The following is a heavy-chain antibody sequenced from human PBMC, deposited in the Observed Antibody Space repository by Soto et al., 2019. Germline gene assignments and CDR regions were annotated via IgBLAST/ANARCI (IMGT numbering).Heavy chain of an antibody. CDR1: GGSISSYY. CDR3: ARVYSSGWYPGGDAFDI. V-gene: IGHV4-59*01. Sequence: SETLSLTCTVSGGSISSYYGSWIRQPPGKGLEWIGYIYYSGSTNYNPSLKSRVTISVDTSKNQFSLKLSSVTAADTAVYYCARVYSSGWYPGGDAFDIWGQGTMVTVSS. CDR2: IYYSGST. J-gene: IGHJ3*02. D-gene: IGHD6-19*01.